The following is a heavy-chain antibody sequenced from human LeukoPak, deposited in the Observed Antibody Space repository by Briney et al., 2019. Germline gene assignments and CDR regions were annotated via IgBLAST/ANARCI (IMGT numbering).Heavy chain of an antibody. Sequence: PGGSLRLSCAASGFTFSSYGMHWVRQAPGKGLEWVAVISYDGSNKYYADSVKGRFTISRDNSKNTLYLQMNSLRAEDTAVYYCARFSSATVTTAGYWGQGTLVTVSS. J-gene: IGHJ4*02. D-gene: IGHD4-17*01. CDR2: ISYDGSNK. CDR3: ARFSSATVTTAGY. V-gene: IGHV3-30*03. CDR1: GFTFSSYG.